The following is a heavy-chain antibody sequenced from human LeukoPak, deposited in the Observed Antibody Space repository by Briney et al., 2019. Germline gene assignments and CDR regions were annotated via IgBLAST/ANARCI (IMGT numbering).Heavy chain of an antibody. D-gene: IGHD6-13*01. CDR2: ISGSGGST. J-gene: IGHJ6*03. CDR1: GFTFSSYA. Sequence: HTGGSLRLSCAASGFTFSSYAMSWVRQAPGKGLEWVSAISGSGGSTYYADSVKGRFTISRDNSKNTLYLQMNSLRAEDTAVYYCAHAGSSWYSHYYYYMDVWGKGTTVTVSS. V-gene: IGHV3-23*01. CDR3: AHAGSSWYSHYYYYMDV.